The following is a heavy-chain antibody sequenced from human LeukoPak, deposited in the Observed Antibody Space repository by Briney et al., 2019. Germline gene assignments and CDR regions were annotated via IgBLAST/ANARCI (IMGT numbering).Heavy chain of an antibody. V-gene: IGHV4-4*07. CDR2: IYTSGST. J-gene: IGHJ4*02. CDR1: GGSISNYY. D-gene: IGHD3-22*01. CDR3: ARVSKTYDGSGYYHDY. Sequence: SETLSLTCTVSGGSISNYYWSWIRQPAGKGLEWVGRIYTSGSTNYNPSLESRVTISVDTSKNQFSLKLSSVTAADTAVYYCARVSKTYDGSGYYHDYWGQGTLVTVSS.